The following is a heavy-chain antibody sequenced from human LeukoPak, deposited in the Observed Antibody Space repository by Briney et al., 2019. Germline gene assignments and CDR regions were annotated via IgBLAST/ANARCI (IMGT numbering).Heavy chain of an antibody. Sequence: GGSLRLSCVASGFTFSSYWMSWVRQAPGKGLMWVSRINRGGSRTDYADSVKGRFTISRDDAKNTLYLQLNSLRAEDTAVYFCARGGSDTAMAHDYWGQGTLVTVSS. V-gene: IGHV3-74*01. D-gene: IGHD5-18*01. CDR2: INRGGSRT. J-gene: IGHJ4*02. CDR1: GFTFSSYW. CDR3: ARGGSDTAMAHDY.